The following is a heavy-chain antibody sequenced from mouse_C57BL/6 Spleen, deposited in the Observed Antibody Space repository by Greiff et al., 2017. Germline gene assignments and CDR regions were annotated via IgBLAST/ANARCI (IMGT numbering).Heavy chain of an antibody. CDR2: IYPGDGDT. CDR1: GYAFSSSW. J-gene: IGHJ2*01. V-gene: IGHV1-82*01. Sequence: QVQLQQSGPELVKPGASVKISCKASGYAFSSSWMNWVKQRPGKGLEWIGRIYPGDGDTNYNGKFKGKATLTADKSSSTAYMQLSSLTSEDSAVYFCARLDWDYYWGQGTTLTVSS. CDR3: ARLDWDYY. D-gene: IGHD4-1*01.